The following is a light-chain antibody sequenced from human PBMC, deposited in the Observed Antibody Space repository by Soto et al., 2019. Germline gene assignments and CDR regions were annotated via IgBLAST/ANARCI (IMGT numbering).Light chain of an antibody. V-gene: IGKV3-15*01. J-gene: IGKJ1*01. Sequence: DIVMTQSPSTLSEAPGGRVTVSCTASQSISSHVAWYQQRPGQAPRLLIYGASTRATGIPARFSGSGSETDFTLTISSLQSEDFAVYYCQQYNNWPPWTFGQGTKVDIK. CDR3: QQYNNWPPWT. CDR1: QSISSH. CDR2: GAS.